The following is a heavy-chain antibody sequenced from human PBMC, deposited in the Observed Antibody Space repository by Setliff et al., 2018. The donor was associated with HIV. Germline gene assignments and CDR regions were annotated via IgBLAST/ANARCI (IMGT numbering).Heavy chain of an antibody. CDR2: IYYSGST. V-gene: IGHV4-39*01. D-gene: IGHD2-21*01. Sequence: PSETLSLTCAVSGASISSTSYYWGWVRQPPGKGLEWIGSIYYSGSTYYNPSLKSRVTISTDTSKNQFSLKVRSVTAADTAVYYCARQVTVVGYFETAAGSFNYWGPGTLVTVSS. CDR1: GASISSTSYY. CDR3: ARQVTVVGYFETAAGSFNY. J-gene: IGHJ4*02.